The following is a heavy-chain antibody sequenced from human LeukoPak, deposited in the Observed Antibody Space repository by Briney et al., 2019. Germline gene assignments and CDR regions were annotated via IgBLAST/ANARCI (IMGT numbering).Heavy chain of an antibody. CDR3: VRDQGSWSIAAHLDTFDM. J-gene: IGHJ3*02. V-gene: IGHV3-48*01. CDR1: GFTFSTSG. D-gene: IGHD6-6*01. CDR2: ITSSSSAK. Sequence: GGSLRLSCAASGFTFSTSGMNWVRQAPGKGLEWVSYITSSSSAKYYAASVRGRFTISRDNAKNSLYPQMNSLTAEDTAVYFCVRDQGSWSIAAHLDTFDMWGQGTMVTVSS.